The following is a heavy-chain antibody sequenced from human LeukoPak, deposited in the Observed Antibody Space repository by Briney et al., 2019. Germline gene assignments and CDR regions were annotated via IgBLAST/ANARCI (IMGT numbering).Heavy chain of an antibody. J-gene: IGHJ5*02. CDR3: AIRTGYSSSWYPESWFDP. CDR1: GGSFSGYY. CDR2: INHSGST. V-gene: IGHV4-34*01. D-gene: IGHD6-13*01. Sequence: SETLSLTCAVYGGSFSGYYWSWIRQPPGKGLEWIGEINHSGSTHYNPSLKSRVTISVDTSKNQFSLKLSSVTAADTAVYYCAIRTGYSSSWYPESWFDPWGQGTLVTVSS.